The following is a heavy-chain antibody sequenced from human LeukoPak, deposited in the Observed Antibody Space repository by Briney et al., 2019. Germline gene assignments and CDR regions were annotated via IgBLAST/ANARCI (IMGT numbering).Heavy chain of an antibody. Sequence: ASVKVSCKASGYTFTSYDINWVRQATGQGLEWMGWMNPNSGNTGYAQKFQGRVTITRNTSISTAYMELSSLRSEDTAVYYCARVAGGRYCSSTSCYMRGWFDPWGQGTLVIVSS. D-gene: IGHD2-2*02. CDR2: MNPNSGNT. J-gene: IGHJ5*02. V-gene: IGHV1-8*03. CDR1: GYTFTSYD. CDR3: ARVAGGRYCSSTSCYMRGWFDP.